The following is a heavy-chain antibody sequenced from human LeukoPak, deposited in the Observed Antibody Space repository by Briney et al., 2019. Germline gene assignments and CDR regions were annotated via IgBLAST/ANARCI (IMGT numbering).Heavy chain of an antibody. Sequence: SETLPLTCAVYGGSFSGYYWSWIRQPPGKGLEWIGEINHSGSTNYNPSLKSRVTISVDTSKNQFSLKLSSVTAADTAVYYCARGNAMVRGVAPYYYYYYGMDVWGQGTTVTVSS. V-gene: IGHV4-34*01. D-gene: IGHD3-10*01. CDR2: INHSGST. CDR1: GGSFSGYY. J-gene: IGHJ6*02. CDR3: ARGNAMVRGVAPYYYYYYGMDV.